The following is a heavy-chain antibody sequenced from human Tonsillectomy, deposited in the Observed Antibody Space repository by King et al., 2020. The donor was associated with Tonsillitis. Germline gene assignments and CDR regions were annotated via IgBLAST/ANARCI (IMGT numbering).Heavy chain of an antibody. V-gene: IGHV3-7*03. D-gene: IGHD4-17*01. CDR2: INQDGSEK. Sequence: VQLVESGGGLVQPGGSLRLSCAASGFTFSNFWMNWVRQAPGKGLEWVANINQDGSEKYYVVSVKGRFTISRDNAKNSLYLQLNSLRAEDTAVYYCARLLRSNYYYYMDVWGKGTTVTVSS. J-gene: IGHJ6*03. CDR1: GFTFSNFW. CDR3: ARLLRSNYYYYMDV.